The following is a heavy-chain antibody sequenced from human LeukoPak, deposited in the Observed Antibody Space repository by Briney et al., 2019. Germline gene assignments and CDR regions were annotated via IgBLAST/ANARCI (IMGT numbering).Heavy chain of an antibody. D-gene: IGHD3-22*01. CDR1: GFTFSSYG. Sequence: GGSLRLSCAASGFTFSSYGMSWVRQAPGKGLEWVSAISGSGGSTYYADSVKGRFTISRDNSKKTLNLQMNSLRAEDTAVYYCARDLGQYYDTSDNWFDPWGQGTLVTVSS. J-gene: IGHJ5*02. CDR3: ARDLGQYYDTSDNWFDP. V-gene: IGHV3-23*01. CDR2: ISGSGGST.